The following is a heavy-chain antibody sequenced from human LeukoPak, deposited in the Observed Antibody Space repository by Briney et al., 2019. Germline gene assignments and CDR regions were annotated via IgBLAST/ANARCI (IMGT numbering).Heavy chain of an antibody. V-gene: IGHV4-39*01. D-gene: IGHD5-24*01. CDR1: GGSISSSSYY. J-gene: IGHJ4*02. Sequence: SSETLSLTCTVSGGSISSSSYYWGWIRQPPGKGLEWIGSIYYSGSTYYNPSLKSRVTISVDTSKNQFSLKLSSVTAADTAVYYCARSTRDGYKPYYFDYWGQGTLVTVSS. CDR3: ARSTRDGYKPYYFDY. CDR2: IYYSGST.